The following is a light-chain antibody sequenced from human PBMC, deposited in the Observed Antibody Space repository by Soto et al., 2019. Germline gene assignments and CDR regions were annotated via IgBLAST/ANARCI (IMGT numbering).Light chain of an antibody. Sequence: EIVMTQSPATLSVSPGERATLSCRASQSVSSNLAWYQQTPGQAPRLLIYGASTRATGIPARFSGSGSGTEFTLTISGLQSEDFAVDYCQEYNNWPPWTCGQGTKVEIK. J-gene: IGKJ1*01. CDR2: GAS. CDR3: QEYNNWPPWT. CDR1: QSVSSN. V-gene: IGKV3-15*01.